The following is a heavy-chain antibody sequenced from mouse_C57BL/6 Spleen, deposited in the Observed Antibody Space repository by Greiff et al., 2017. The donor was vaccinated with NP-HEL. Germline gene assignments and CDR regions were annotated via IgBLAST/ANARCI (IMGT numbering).Heavy chain of an antibody. J-gene: IGHJ2*01. Sequence: EVQLQQSGAELVRPGASVKLSCTASGFNIKDYYMHWVKQRPEQGLEWIGRIDPEDGDTEYAPKFQGKATMTADTSSNTAYLQLSSLTSEDTAVYYCTVHYYGSSSPFDYWGQGTTLTVSS. D-gene: IGHD1-1*01. V-gene: IGHV14-1*01. CDR2: IDPEDGDT. CDR1: GFNIKDYY. CDR3: TVHYYGSSSPFDY.